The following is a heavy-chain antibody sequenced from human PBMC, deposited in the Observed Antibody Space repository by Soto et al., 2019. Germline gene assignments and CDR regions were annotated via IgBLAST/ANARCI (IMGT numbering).Heavy chain of an antibody. CDR2: IYYSGST. Sequence: QLQLQESGPGLVKPSETLSLTCTVSGGSISSSSYYWGWIRQPPGKGLEWIGSIYYSGSTYYNPSPKSRVTISVDTSKHPFALKLSPVTAGDTAVYYCANQYDFWSADEYGIDVLGQGTTVTVSS. V-gene: IGHV4-39*01. J-gene: IGHJ6*02. CDR1: GGSISSSSYY. CDR3: ANQYDFWSADEYGIDV. D-gene: IGHD3-3*01.